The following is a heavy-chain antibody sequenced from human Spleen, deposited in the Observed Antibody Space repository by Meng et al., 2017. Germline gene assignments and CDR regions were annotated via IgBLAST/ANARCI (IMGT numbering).Heavy chain of an antibody. D-gene: IGHD4-11*01. Sequence: QGQRYARGAGAVNPSATRALTFLVSGGSFSDYYWSWIRQPPGKGLGWIGEINHSGSTNYNPSLESRATISVDTSQNNLSLKLSSVTAADSAVYYCARGPTTMAHDFDYWGQGTLVTVSS. CDR1: GGSFSDYY. CDR2: INHSGST. CDR3: ARGPTTMAHDFDY. V-gene: IGHV4-34*01. J-gene: IGHJ4*02.